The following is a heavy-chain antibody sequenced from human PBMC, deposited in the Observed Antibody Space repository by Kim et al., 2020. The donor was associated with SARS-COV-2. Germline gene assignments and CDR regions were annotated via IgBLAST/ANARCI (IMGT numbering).Heavy chain of an antibody. D-gene: IGHD2-15*01. CDR3: AVESRDIVVVVAATYYFD. Sequence: SETLSLTCVVYGGSFSGYYWSWIRQPPGKGLEWIGEINHSGSTNYNPSLKSRVTISVDTSKNQFSLKLSSVTAADTPAYYCAVESRDIVVVVAATYYFD. CDR2: INHSGST. V-gene: IGHV4-34*01. J-gene: IGHJ4*01. CDR1: GGSFSGYY.